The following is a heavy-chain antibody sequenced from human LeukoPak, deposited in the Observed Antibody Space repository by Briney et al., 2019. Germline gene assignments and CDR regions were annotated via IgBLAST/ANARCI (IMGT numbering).Heavy chain of an antibody. CDR2: IWYDGSNK. V-gene: IGHV3-33*01. CDR3: ARGPFWSGYYTSGYYYYGMDV. D-gene: IGHD3-3*01. Sequence: SGGSLRLSCAASGFTFSSYGMHWVRQAPGKGLEWVAVIWYDGSNKYYADSVKGRFTISRDNSKNTLYLQMNSLRAEDTAVYYCARGPFWSGYYTSGYYYYGMDVWGQGTTVTVPS. CDR1: GFTFSSYG. J-gene: IGHJ6*02.